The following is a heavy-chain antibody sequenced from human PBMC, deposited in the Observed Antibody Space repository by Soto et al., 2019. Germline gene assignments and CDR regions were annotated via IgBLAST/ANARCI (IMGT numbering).Heavy chain of an antibody. V-gene: IGHV4-30-4*01. J-gene: IGHJ4*02. CDR3: ASAMPDYGGSSFDY. Sequence: PSETLSLTCTVPGGSISSGDYYWSWIRQPPGKGLEWIGYIYYSGSTYYNPSLKSRVTISVDTSKNQFSLKLSPVTAADTAVYYCASAMPDYGGSSFDYWGQGTLVTVSS. D-gene: IGHD4-17*01. CDR1: GGSISSGDYY. CDR2: IYYSGST.